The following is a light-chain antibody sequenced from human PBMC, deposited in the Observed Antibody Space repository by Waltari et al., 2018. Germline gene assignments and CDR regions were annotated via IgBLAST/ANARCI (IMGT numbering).Light chain of an antibody. J-gene: IGLJ3*02. CDR2: LNSDGRH. Sequence: QLVLTQSPSASASLGASVKFTCTLTSGHSNYAIAWHQQQPEEGPRLLMNLNSDGRHSEGGVIPDHVSGSSSGAERYLTLSSLQSENGADYYCQTWGTAHWVFGGGTKLTVL. V-gene: IGLV4-69*02. CDR1: SGHSNYA. CDR3: QTWGTAHWV.